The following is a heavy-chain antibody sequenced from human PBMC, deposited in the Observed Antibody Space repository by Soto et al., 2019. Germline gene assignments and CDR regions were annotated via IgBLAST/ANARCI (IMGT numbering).Heavy chain of an antibody. J-gene: IGHJ5*01. CDR3: PTDSSGTLIVVRFNS. Sequence: EVQLVESGGGLVKPGGSLRLSCAASGFTFSNAWINWVRQAPGKGLEWVGRIKRKTDGGTTDFAAPVKGRFAISRDDSNNMAYPKMNSMKTEDTGITYCPTDSSGTLIVVRFNSWGHGTLVTVSS. CDR1: GFTFSNAW. CDR2: IKRKTDGGTT. D-gene: IGHD3-22*01. V-gene: IGHV3-15*07.